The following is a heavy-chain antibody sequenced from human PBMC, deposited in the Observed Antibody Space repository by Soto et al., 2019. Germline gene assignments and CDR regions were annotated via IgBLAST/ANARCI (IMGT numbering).Heavy chain of an antibody. V-gene: IGHV3-53*01. J-gene: IGHJ4*02. D-gene: IGHD3-22*01. Sequence: GGSLRLSCGASGFTVSGNSIGWVRQAPGKGLEWVSYIFVDGSTYYADSVRGRFSISRDTSKNTLFLQMNSLRAEDTAVYYCARDYYYDSSGYYAGFDYWGQGTLVTVSS. CDR3: ARDYYYDSSGYYAGFDY. CDR2: IFVDGST. CDR1: GFTVSGNS.